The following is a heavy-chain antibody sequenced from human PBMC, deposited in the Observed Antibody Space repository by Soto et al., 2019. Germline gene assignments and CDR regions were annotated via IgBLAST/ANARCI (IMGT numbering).Heavy chain of an antibody. D-gene: IGHD6-6*01. J-gene: IGHJ4*02. Sequence: EAQLVETGGGLIQPGGSLRLSCAASGFTVSGNYMSWARQAPGKGLEWVSVIYNGGGTYYADSVKGRFTISRDNSKNTLYLQMNSLRAEDTAVYYCASTRGSSYDSWGQGTLVTVSS. CDR1: GFTVSGNY. CDR3: ASTRGSSYDS. V-gene: IGHV3-53*02. CDR2: IYNGGGT.